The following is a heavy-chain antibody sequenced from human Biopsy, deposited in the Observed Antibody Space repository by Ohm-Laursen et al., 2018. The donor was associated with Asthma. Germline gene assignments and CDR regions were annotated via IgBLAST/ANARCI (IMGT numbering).Heavy chain of an antibody. Sequence: GASVKASCKASGYTFINYAIHWVRQAPGQRLEWMGWINAGNGNTKYSQKFQGRVTITRDTSASTAYMDLSSLRSEDTAVYYCARTYYDFLTGQVKDVFGVWGQGTMVPVSS. CDR2: INAGNGNT. J-gene: IGHJ3*01. V-gene: IGHV1-3*01. D-gene: IGHD3-9*01. CDR3: ARTYYDFLTGQVKDVFGV. CDR1: GYTFINYA.